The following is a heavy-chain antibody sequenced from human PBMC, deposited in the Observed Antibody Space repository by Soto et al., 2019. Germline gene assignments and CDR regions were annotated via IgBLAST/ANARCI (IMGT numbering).Heavy chain of an antibody. CDR2: FDPEDGET. J-gene: IGHJ1*01. CDR1: GYTLTELS. CDR3: ATFPVVIAAPEYFQH. Sequence: ASVKVSSKVSGYTLTELSMHWVRQAPGKGLEWMGGFDPEDGETIYAQKFQGRVTMTEDTSTDTAYMELSSLRSEDTAVYYCATFPVVIAAPEYFQHWGQGTLVTVSS. V-gene: IGHV1-24*01. D-gene: IGHD2-21*01.